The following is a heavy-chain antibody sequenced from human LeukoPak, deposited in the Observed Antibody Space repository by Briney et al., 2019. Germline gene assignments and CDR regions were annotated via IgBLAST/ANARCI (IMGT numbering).Heavy chain of an antibody. CDR2: ISSSSSYI. CDR1: GFTFSSYS. Sequence: PGGSLRLSCAASGFTFSSYSMNWVRQAPGKGLEWVSSISSSSSYIYYADSAKGRFTISRDNAKNSLYLQMNSLRAEDTAVYYCARDYYDSSGYYTTTFDYWGQGTLVTVSS. D-gene: IGHD3-22*01. J-gene: IGHJ4*02. CDR3: ARDYYDSSGYYTTTFDY. V-gene: IGHV3-21*01.